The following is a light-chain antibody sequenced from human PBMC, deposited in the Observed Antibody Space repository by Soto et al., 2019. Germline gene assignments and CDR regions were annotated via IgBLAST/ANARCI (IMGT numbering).Light chain of an antibody. CDR3: QQYNSYLYT. V-gene: IGKV1-5*03. Sequence: DIQMTQSPSTLSASVGDRVTITCRASQSISSWLAWYQQKPGKAPKLLIYKASSLESGGPSRFSGSGSGTAFALTISSLQTDDFATYYGQQYNSYLYTFGQGTKLEIK. J-gene: IGKJ2*01. CDR1: QSISSW. CDR2: KAS.